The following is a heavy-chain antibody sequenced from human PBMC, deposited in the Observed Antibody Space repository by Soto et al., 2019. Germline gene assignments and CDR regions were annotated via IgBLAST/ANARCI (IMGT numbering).Heavy chain of an antibody. D-gene: IGHD5-12*01. CDR1: GFSLSTSGVG. CDR2: IYWDDDK. Sequence: QITLKESGPTLVKPTQTLTLTCTFSGFSLSTSGVGVGWIRQPPGKALEWLALIYWDDDKRYSPSLKNRLIITKDTSKNQVVLTMTNMDPVDTATYSCARQHYSGYDPGLIDIWGQGTMVTVSS. V-gene: IGHV2-5*02. CDR3: ARQHYSGYDPGLIDI. J-gene: IGHJ3*02.